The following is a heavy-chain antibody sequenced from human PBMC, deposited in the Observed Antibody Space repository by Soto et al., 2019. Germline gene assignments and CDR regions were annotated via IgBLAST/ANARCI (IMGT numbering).Heavy chain of an antibody. V-gene: IGHV1-69*12. J-gene: IGHJ6*02. CDR1: GGTFSSYA. CDR2: IIPIFGTA. D-gene: IGHD1-26*01. CDR3: ARDGGSYPYYYYYYGMDV. Sequence: QVQLVQSGAEVKKPGSSVKVSCKASGGTFSSYAISWVRQAPGQGLEWMGGIIPIFGTANYAQKFQGRVTITADESMSTAYMELSSLRSEDTAVYYCARDGGSYPYYYYYYGMDVWGQGTTVTVSS.